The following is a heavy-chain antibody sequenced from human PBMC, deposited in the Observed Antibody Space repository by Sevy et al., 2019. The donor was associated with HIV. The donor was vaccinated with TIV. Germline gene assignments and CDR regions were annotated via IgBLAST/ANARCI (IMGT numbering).Heavy chain of an antibody. D-gene: IGHD5-12*01. CDR1: GGSISSYY. CDR2: IYTSGTT. CDR3: ATVRATHMDV. V-gene: IGHV4-4*07. Sequence: SETLSLTCTVSGGSISSYYWSWIRQPAGKGLEWIGRIYTSGTTNYNPSLKSRVTMSVDMSKNQFSLKLTSVTAADTAVYYCATVRATHMDVWGQGTTVTVSS. J-gene: IGHJ6*02.